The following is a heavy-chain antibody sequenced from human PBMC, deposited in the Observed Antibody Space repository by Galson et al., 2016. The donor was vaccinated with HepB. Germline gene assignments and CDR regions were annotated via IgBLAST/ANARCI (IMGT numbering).Heavy chain of an antibody. D-gene: IGHD4-17*01. CDR1: GYTFTDHH. Sequence: SVKVSCKASGYTFTDHHIHWVRQAPGQGLEFVGRINPNSGGTNFAQRFRGRVTMTRDMSISTVYMELSSLRSDDTAMYYCARWLDYGDYFDSWGQGTLVTVSS. V-gene: IGHV1-2*06. CDR2: INPNSGGT. CDR3: ARWLDYGDYFDS. J-gene: IGHJ4*02.